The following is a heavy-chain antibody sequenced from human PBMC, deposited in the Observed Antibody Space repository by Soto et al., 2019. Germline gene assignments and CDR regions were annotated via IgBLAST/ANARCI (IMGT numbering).Heavy chain of an antibody. V-gene: IGHV1-18*01. Sequence: QVQLVQAGAEVKKPGASVKVSCKSSGYTFTSYHITWVRQAPGQGLEWMGWLSADNGNTNYAQKLQGRVTMTTDTPTSTAYLELTSLRSDDTAVYYCARDSPPPREWGQGTLVTVSS. J-gene: IGHJ4*02. CDR2: LSADNGNT. CDR1: GYTFTSYH. CDR3: ARDSPPPRE.